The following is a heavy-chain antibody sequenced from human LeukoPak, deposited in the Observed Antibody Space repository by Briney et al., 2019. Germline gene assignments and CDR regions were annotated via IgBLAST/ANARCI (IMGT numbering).Heavy chain of an antibody. D-gene: IGHD2-2*01. CDR2: IYYSGST. CDR1: GGSISSSSYY. J-gene: IGHJ6*02. V-gene: IGHV4-39*01. CDR3: ARRLYCSSTSCYYFYYYGMDV. Sequence: PSEILSLTCTVSGGSISSSSYYWGWIRQPPGKGLEWIGSIYYSGSTYYNPSLKSRVTISVDTCKNQFSLKLSSVTAADTAVYYCARRLYCSSTSCYYFYYYGMDVWGQGTTVTVSS.